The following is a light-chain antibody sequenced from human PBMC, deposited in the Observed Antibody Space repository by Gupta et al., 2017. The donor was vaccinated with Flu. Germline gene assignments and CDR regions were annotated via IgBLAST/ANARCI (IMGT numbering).Light chain of an antibody. V-gene: IGKV3-11*01. CDR1: RNTDRY. CDR2: AES. Sequence: EIVLTPSPSIPSVSPGESATLSCRASRNTDRYFAWYQQRPGQTPRLLIFAESNRAPGTPARFVGSGSGTDFTLTISNVEPEDFASYFCQQRGDWPGSFGGGTKVE. CDR3: QQRGDWPGS. J-gene: IGKJ4*01.